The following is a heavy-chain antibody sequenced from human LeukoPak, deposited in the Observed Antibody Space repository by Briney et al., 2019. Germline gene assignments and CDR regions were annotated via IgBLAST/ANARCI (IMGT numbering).Heavy chain of an antibody. J-gene: IGHJ6*03. CDR2: INPNSGGT. V-gene: IGHV1-2*02. CDR3: ARDPLSYDILTGYYNTHYYMDV. Sequence: ASVKVSCKASGYTFTGYYMHWVRQAPGQGLEWMGWINPNSGGTNYAQKFQGRVTMTRDTSITTAYMELSRLRSDDTAVYYCARDPLSYDILTGYYNTHYYMDVWGKGTTVTISS. CDR1: GYTFTGYY. D-gene: IGHD3-9*01.